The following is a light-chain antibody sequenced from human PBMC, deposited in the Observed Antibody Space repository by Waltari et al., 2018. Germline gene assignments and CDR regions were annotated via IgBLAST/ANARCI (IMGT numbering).Light chain of an antibody. CDR2: DAS. CDR1: QSVSSY. CDR3: QQRSSWPPWT. Sequence: EIVLTQSPATLSLSPGERATLSCRASQSVSSYLAWYQQKPGQAPRLLIYDASNRATGSPARFSGSWSGTDFTLTISSLEPEEFAVYYCQQRSSWPPWTFGQGTKVEIK. V-gene: IGKV3-11*01. J-gene: IGKJ1*01.